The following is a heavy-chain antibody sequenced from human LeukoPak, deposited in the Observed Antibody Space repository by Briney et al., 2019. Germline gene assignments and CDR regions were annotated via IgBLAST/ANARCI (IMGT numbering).Heavy chain of an antibody. V-gene: IGHV4-34*01. D-gene: IGHD2-2*02. J-gene: IGHJ4*02. CDR1: GGTFSGYY. Sequence: SETLSLTCAVNGGTFSGYYWSWIRQPPGKGLEWIGEINHSGSTNYNPSLKSRVTISVDTSKNQFSLKLSSVTAADTAVYYCARGLYLSPVMHYFDYWGQGTLVTVSS. CDR2: INHSGST. CDR3: ARGLYLSPVMHYFDY.